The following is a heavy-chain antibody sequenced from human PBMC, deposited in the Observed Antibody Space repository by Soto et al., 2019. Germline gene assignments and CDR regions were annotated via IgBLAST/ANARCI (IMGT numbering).Heavy chain of an antibody. Sequence: PSETLSLTCAIYGASLGGFHWTWLRQAPGKGLEWIGELIHGGSTNYNPSLKSRVSFSLDTSKNQFSLHLMSVTAADTAVYYCARSPLGYDYVRQTWREVGDSFDIWGRGQWSPSPQ. J-gene: IGHJ3*02. CDR2: LIHGGST. CDR3: ARSPLGYDYVRQTWREVGDSFDI. V-gene: IGHV4-34*12. CDR1: GASLGGFH. D-gene: IGHD3-16*01.